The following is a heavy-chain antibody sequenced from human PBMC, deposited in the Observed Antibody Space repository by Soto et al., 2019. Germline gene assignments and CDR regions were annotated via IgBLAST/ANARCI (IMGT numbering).Heavy chain of an antibody. Sequence: PSETLSLTCTVSGGSISSYYWNWIRQPPGKGLEWIGYIYYSGSTNYNPSLKSRVTISVDTSKNQFSLKLISVTAADTAVYYCAGYSFGFGYFFDYWGPGTLVPVSS. CDR1: GGSISSYY. CDR3: AGYSFGFGYFFDY. V-gene: IGHV4-59*01. J-gene: IGHJ4*02. D-gene: IGHD5-18*01. CDR2: IYYSGST.